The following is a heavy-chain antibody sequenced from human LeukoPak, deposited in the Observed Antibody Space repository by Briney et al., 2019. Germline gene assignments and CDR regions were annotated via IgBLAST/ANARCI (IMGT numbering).Heavy chain of an antibody. CDR2: INHSGST. CDR1: GGSFSGYY. Sequence: PSETLSLTCAVYGGSFSGYYWSWIRQPPGKGLEWIGEINHSGSTNYNPSLKSRVTISVDTSKNQFSLKLSSVTAADTAVYYCARGYSSSWEYWGQGTLVTVSS. V-gene: IGHV4-34*01. J-gene: IGHJ4*02. D-gene: IGHD6-13*01. CDR3: ARGYSSSWEY.